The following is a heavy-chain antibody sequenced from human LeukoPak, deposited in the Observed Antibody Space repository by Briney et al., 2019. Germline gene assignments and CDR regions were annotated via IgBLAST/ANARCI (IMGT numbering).Heavy chain of an antibody. CDR1: GYSFTNYW. D-gene: IGHD6-19*01. V-gene: IGHV5-51*01. CDR2: IYPGDFDT. Sequence: GESLKISCKGSGYSFTNYWIAWVRQMPGKGLEWMGIIYPGDFDTRYSPSFQGQVIISAEKSISPAYLQWNSLKASDTAMYYCARGGAVAATWLEYWGQGTLVTVSS. CDR3: ARGGAVAATWLEY. J-gene: IGHJ4*02.